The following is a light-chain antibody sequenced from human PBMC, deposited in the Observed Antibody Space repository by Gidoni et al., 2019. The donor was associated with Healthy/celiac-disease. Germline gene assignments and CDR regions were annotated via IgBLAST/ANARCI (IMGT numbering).Light chain of an antibody. CDR1: SSDVGGYNY. CDR2: EVS. V-gene: IGLV2-14*01. Sequence: SARTQPASGSGSPGPSITISCTGTSSDVGGYNYVSWYQQHPGKAPNLMIYEVSNRPSGVSNRFSGSKSGTTASLTISGLQAEDEADYYCSSYTSSSTWVFGGGTKLTVL. CDR3: SSYTSSSTWV. J-gene: IGLJ3*02.